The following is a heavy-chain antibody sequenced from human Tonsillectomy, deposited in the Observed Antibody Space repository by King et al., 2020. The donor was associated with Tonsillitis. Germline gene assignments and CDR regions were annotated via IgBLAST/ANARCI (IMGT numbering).Heavy chain of an antibody. CDR1: GFTFSSYA. V-gene: IGHV3-30*04. CDR3: VRKNYGEYYFDF. J-gene: IGHJ4*02. CDR2: LSYDGSDK. Sequence: HVQLVESGGGVVQPGRSLRLSCAASGFTFSSYAMHWVRQAPGKGLEWVAVLSYDGSDKYYADSVKGRFTISRDNSKNTLYLQMNSLRAEDTAVYYCVRKNYGEYYFDFWGQGTLVTVSS. D-gene: IGHD4-17*01.